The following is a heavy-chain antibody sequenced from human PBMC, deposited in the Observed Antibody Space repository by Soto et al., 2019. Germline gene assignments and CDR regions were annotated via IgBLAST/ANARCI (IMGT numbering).Heavy chain of an antibody. V-gene: IGHV1-69*13. CDR3: ARGSHSPGIAVAGYYY. D-gene: IGHD6-19*01. CDR2: IIPIFGTP. Sequence: GASVKVSCKAYGVPFSSYAISWVRQAPGQGLEWMGGIIPIFGTPNYAQKFQGRVTITADESTTTAYLELSSLTSEDTAMYYCARGSHSPGIAVAGYYYWGQGTLVTVS. J-gene: IGHJ4*02. CDR1: GVPFSSYA.